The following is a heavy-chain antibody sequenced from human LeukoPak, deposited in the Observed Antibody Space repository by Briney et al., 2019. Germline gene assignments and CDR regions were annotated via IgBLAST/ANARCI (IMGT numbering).Heavy chain of an antibody. J-gene: IGHJ4*02. D-gene: IGHD6-6*01. CDR1: VGYFSGYY. CDR2: INHSGST. V-gene: IGHV4-34*01. CDR3: ARLRPNADVDY. Sequence: SETLSLTCAVYVGYFSGYYWSWIRQPPGKGLEWIGEINHSGSTYYNPSLKGRVTISVDTSKNHFSLKLSSVTAADTAVYYCARLRPNADVDYWGQGTLVAVSS.